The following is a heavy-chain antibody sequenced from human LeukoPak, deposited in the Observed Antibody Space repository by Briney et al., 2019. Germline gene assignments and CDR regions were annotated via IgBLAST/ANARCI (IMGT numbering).Heavy chain of an antibody. CDR1: GGSISSDGYY. V-gene: IGHV4-30-2*01. J-gene: IGHJ4*02. CDR2: IYHSGST. Sequence: SETLSLTCTVSGGSISSDGYYWSWIRQPPGKGLEWIGHIYHSGSTYYNPSLRSRVTISVDRSKNQFSLKLSSVTAADTAVYYCASICSSTSCYGGSAGYWGQGTLVTVSS. CDR3: ASICSSTSCYGGSAGY. D-gene: IGHD2-2*01.